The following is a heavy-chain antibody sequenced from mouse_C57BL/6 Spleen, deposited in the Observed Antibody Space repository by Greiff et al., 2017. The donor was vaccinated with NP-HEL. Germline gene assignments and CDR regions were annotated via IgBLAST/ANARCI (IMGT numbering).Heavy chain of an antibody. CDR2: IDPETGGT. J-gene: IGHJ4*01. CDR3: TRGLLDYAMDY. D-gene: IGHD2-1*01. CDR1: GYTFTDYE. Sequence: VQLHQSGAELVRPGASVTLSCKASGYTFTDYEMHWVKQTPVHGLEWIGAIDPETGGTAYNQKFKGKAILTADKSSSTAYMELRSLTSEDSAVYYCTRGLLDYAMDYWGQGTSVTVSS. V-gene: IGHV1-15*01.